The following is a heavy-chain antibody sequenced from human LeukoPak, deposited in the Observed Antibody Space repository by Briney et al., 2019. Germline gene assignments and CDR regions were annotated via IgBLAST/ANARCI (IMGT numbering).Heavy chain of an antibody. CDR1: GGSISSSDYY. CDR2: INHSGST. V-gene: IGHV4-39*07. CDR3: ARGYYYDSSGYYVHFDY. J-gene: IGHJ4*02. D-gene: IGHD3-22*01. Sequence: SETLSLTCTVSGGSISSSDYYWGWIRQPPGKGLEWIGEINHSGSTYYNPSLKSRVTISVDTSKNQFSLKLSSVTAADTAVYYCARGYYYDSSGYYVHFDYWGQGTLVTVSS.